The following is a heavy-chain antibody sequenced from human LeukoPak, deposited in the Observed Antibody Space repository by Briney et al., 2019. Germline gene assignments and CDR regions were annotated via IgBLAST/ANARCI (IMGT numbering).Heavy chain of an antibody. CDR1: GFTFSSYA. V-gene: IGHV3-23*01. CDR3: ALIAVAGVDY. Sequence: PGGSLRLSCAASGFTFSSYAMSWVRQAPGKGPEWVSAISGNGGSTYHADSVKGRFTISRDNSKNTLYLQMNSLRVEDTAVYYCALIAVAGVDYWGQGTLVTVSS. J-gene: IGHJ4*02. CDR2: ISGNGGST. D-gene: IGHD6-19*01.